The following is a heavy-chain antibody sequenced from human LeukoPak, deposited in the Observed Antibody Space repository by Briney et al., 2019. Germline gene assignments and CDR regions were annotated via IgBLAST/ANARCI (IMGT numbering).Heavy chain of an antibody. CDR1: GFTFSSHE. CDR2: ISSSGSTI. V-gene: IGHV3-48*03. CDR3: AELGITMIGGV. D-gene: IGHD3-10*02. Sequence: GGSLRLSCAASGFTFSSHEMNWVRQAPGKGLEWVSYISSSGSTIYYADSVKGRFTISRDNAKTSLYLQMHSLRAEDTAVYYCAELGITMIGGVWGKGTTVTISS. J-gene: IGHJ6*04.